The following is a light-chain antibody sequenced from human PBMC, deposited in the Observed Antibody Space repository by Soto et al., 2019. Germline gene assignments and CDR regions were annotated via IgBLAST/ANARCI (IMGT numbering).Light chain of an antibody. J-gene: IGLJ7*01. CDR2: DNN. CDR3: ATWDYSLTGEV. V-gene: IGLV1-51*01. CDR1: SSNIGNNY. Sequence: SVLTQPPSVSAAPGQKVTISCSGSSSNIGNNYVSWYQQLPGTAPKLLIYDNNKRPSGIPDRFSGSKSGTSGTLDITGLQTGDEADYYCATWDYSLTGEVFGGGTQLTVL.